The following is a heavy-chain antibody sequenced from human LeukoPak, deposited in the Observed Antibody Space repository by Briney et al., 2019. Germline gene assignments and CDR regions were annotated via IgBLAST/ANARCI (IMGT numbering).Heavy chain of an antibody. V-gene: IGHV3-15*01. CDR3: TRRQKAPGYNDYRTGFDY. CDR2: VRSKAGGGAT. Sequence: GGSLRLSCTASGFTFSDAWMSWVRQAPGKGLEWVGRVRSKAGGGATDYAAPVKGRFTIWRDDSRNTLYLQMSSLRTEDTAVYYCTRRQKAPGYNDYRTGFDYWGQGTLVTVSS. D-gene: IGHD3-9*01. J-gene: IGHJ4*02. CDR1: GFTFSDAW.